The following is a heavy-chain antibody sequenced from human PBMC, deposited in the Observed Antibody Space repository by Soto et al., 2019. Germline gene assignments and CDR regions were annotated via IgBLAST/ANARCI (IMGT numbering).Heavy chain of an antibody. CDR1: GFIFSSYA. CDR3: AKRFAYSSGLDGFDI. V-gene: IGHV3-23*01. CDR2: ISGSGGTT. D-gene: IGHD6-19*01. Sequence: VQLLESGGGLVQSGGSLRLSCAASGFIFSSYAMTWVRQGPGKGLEWVSGISGSGGTTYYADSVKGRFIISRDNPKNTLYLQMNSLRAEDSAIYYCAKRFAYSSGLDGFDIWGQGTMVTVSS. J-gene: IGHJ3*02.